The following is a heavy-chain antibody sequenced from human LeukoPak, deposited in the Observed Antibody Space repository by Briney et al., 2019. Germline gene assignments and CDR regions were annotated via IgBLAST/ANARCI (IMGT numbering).Heavy chain of an antibody. D-gene: IGHD1-7*01. V-gene: IGHV3-64D*06. CDR1: GFTFSIYS. CDR3: AGYDAGNYPPTDDY. CDR2: ISTDGGST. Sequence: GGSLRLSCSASGFTFSIYSMHWVRQAPGKGLEYVSAISTDGGSTYYADSVKSRFTISRDNSKNTLYLQMSSLRTEDTAMYYCAGYDAGNYPPTDDYWGQGTLVTVS. J-gene: IGHJ4*02.